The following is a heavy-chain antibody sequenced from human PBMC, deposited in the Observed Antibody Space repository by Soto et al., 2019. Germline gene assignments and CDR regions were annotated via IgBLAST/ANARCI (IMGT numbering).Heavy chain of an antibody. CDR2: IYYSGST. CDR1: GGSISSYY. D-gene: IGHD5-12*01. J-gene: IGHJ4*02. Sequence: PSETLSLTCTVSGGSISSYYWSWIRQPPGKGLEWIGYIYYSGSTNYNPSLKSRVTISVDTSKNQFSLKLSSVTAADTAVYYCARQYSGYADYFDYWGQGTLVTVSS. CDR3: ARQYSGYADYFDY. V-gene: IGHV4-59*01.